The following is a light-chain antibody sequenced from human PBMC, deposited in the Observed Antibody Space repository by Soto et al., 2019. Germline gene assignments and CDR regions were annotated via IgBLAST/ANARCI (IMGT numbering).Light chain of an antibody. J-gene: IGLJ1*01. CDR3: SSYTSSSPYV. V-gene: IGLV2-14*01. Sequence: QSVLTQPSSVSGSPGQSITISCTVTSSDVGGYNYVSWYQQHPGKAPKLMIYEVRNRPSGVSNRFSGSKSGNTASLTTSGLQAEDEADYYCSSYTSSSPYVFGTGTKVTVL. CDR2: EVR. CDR1: SSDVGGYNY.